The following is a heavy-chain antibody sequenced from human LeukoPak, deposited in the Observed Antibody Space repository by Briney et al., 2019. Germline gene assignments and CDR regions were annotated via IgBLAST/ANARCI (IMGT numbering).Heavy chain of an antibody. J-gene: IGHJ4*02. V-gene: IGHV1-46*01. CDR1: GDTFTTYY. CDR2: INPSGGST. D-gene: IGHD4-17*01. CDR3: ARDGDYGALFDY. Sequence: ASVKVSCKASGDTFTTYYMHWVRQAPGQGLEWMGIINPSGGSTTYAQKLQGRVTMTTDTSTSTAYMELRSLRSDDTAVYYCARDGDYGALFDYWGQGTLVTVSS.